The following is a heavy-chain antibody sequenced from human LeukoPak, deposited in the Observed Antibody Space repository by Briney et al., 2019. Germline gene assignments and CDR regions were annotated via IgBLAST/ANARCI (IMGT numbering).Heavy chain of an antibody. V-gene: IGHV3-48*04. CDR1: GFTFGSYS. CDR2: ISSSSSII. D-gene: IGHD1-7*01. J-gene: IGHJ5*02. CDR3: ARDRITGTTSFWWFDP. Sequence: GGSLRLSCAASGFTFGSYSMNWVRQAPGKGLEWVSYISSSSSIIYYADSVKGRFTISRDNAKNSLYLQMNSLRAEDTAVYYCARDRITGTTSFWWFDPWGQGTLVTVSS.